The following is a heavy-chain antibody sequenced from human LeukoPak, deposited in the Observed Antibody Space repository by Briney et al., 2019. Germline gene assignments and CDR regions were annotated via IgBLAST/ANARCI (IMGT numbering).Heavy chain of an antibody. D-gene: IGHD6-13*01. CDR2: ISYDGSNK. CDR1: GFIFSSYA. V-gene: IGHV3-30-3*01. J-gene: IGHJ4*02. CDR3: ARDPPSGYSSSWYLDY. Sequence: GGSLRLSCGASGFIFSSYAMHWVRQAPGKGLEWVAVISYDGSNKYYADSVKGRFTISRDNSKNTLYLQMNSLRAEDTAVYYCARDPPSGYSSSWYLDYWGQGTLVTVSS.